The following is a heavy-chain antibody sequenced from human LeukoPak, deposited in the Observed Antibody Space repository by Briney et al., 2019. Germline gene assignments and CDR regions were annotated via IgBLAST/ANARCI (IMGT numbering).Heavy chain of an antibody. Sequence: GASVKVSCKASGYTFTSYGISWVRQAPGQGLEWMGWISAYNGNTNYAQKLQGRVTMTTDTSTSTAYMELSSLRSEDTAVYYCATSPPKGITMVRGVLDYWGQGTLVTVSS. V-gene: IGHV1-18*01. CDR3: ATSPPKGITMVRGVLDY. D-gene: IGHD3-10*01. CDR2: ISAYNGNT. CDR1: GYTFTSYG. J-gene: IGHJ4*02.